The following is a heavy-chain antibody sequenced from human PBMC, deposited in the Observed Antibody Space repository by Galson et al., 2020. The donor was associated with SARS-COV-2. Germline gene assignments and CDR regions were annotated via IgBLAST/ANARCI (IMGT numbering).Heavy chain of an antibody. D-gene: IGHD4-17*01. V-gene: IGHV3-23*01. CDR2: ISGSGGST. CDR3: AKFGDTVNDY. J-gene: IGHJ4*02. Sequence: GESLKISCAASGFTFSSYAMSWVRQAPGKGLEWVSAISGSGGSTYYADSVKGRFTISRDNSKNTLYLQMNSLRAEDTAVYYCAKFGDTVNDYWGQGPLVTVSS. CDR1: GFTFSSYA.